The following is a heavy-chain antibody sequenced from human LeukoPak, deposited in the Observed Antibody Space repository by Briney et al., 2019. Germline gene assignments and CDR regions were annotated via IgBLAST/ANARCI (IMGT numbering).Heavy chain of an antibody. CDR3: ATQGAFMGSGSYYPYFDY. J-gene: IGHJ4*02. D-gene: IGHD3-10*01. CDR2: IYTSGST. V-gene: IGHV4-4*07. CDR1: GGSISSYY. Sequence: SETLSLTCTVAGGSISSYYWSWIRQPAGKGLEWIGRIYTSGSTNYNPSLKSRVTMSVDTSKNQFSLKLSSVTAADTAVYYCATQGAFMGSGSYYPYFDYWGQGTLVTVSS.